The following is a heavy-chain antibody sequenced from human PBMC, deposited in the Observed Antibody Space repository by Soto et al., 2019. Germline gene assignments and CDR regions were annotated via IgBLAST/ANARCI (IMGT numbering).Heavy chain of an antibody. Sequence: SETLSLTCTVSGGSISSGGYCWYWIRQHPGKGLEWIGYIYYSGTTYYNPSLKSRVTISVDTSKNQFSLKLSSVTAADTAVYYCAASCVACGGFNYYGMDVWGQGTTVTLSS. CDR1: GGSISSGGYC. D-gene: IGHD2-21*01. CDR2: IYYSGTT. J-gene: IGHJ6*02. V-gene: IGHV4-31*03. CDR3: AASCVACGGFNYYGMDV.